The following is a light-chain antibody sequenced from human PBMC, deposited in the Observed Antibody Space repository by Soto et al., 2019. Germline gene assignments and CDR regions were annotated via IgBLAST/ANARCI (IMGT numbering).Light chain of an antibody. CDR1: QSINIW. CDR2: MAP. V-gene: IGKV1-5*03. CDR3: QQYTTTNNPWM. J-gene: IGKJ1*01. Sequence: FQMTQSPATLSAAVGYIFTITFRSIQSINIWLAWYQQKPGRAPKLLIYMAPTLESGVPSRFSGSGSGTEFTLTISSLEPDDSATYYCQQYTTTNNPWMFGQGTKVDIK.